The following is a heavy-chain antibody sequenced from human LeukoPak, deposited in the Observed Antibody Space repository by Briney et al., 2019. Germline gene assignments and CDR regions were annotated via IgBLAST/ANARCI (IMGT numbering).Heavy chain of an antibody. CDR3: ATWSSGWQFDY. D-gene: IGHD6-19*01. CDR2: IKGDGSDK. CDR1: GLTFSKSW. Sequence: GSLRLSCVTSGLTFSKSWMTWVRQAPAKGLQWVAHIKGDGSDKYYVDSVKGRFTISRDNGKTSLYLQMNSLRAEDTAVYYCATWSSGWQFDYWGQGTLVSVSS. J-gene: IGHJ4*02. V-gene: IGHV3-7*05.